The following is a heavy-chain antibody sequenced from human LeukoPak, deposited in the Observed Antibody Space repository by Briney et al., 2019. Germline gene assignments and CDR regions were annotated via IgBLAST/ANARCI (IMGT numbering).Heavy chain of an antibody. V-gene: IGHV1-69*05. CDR3: AGTNYYGSSGYYSDAEYFQH. CDR2: IIPNFGTA. CDR1: RDTFISYA. J-gene: IGHJ1*01. Sequence: SLKDSSKASRDTFISYAISCVRQAPGQRLEWMGGIIPNFGTANYAQKFQGRVTITTDASTSTAYMELSSLRSEDTAVYYCAGTNYYGSSGYYSDAEYFQHWGQGTLATVSS. D-gene: IGHD3-22*01.